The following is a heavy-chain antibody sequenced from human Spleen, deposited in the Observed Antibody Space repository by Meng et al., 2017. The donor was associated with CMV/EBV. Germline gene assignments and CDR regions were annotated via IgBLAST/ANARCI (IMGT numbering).Heavy chain of an antibody. Sequence: SGFSLTTTGEGVGWIRQPPGKALEWLAVIYWNHDKRSSPSLNSRLTITKDTSKNQVVLTMTNMDPVDTATYYCAHTRFLEWPGWFDPWGQGILVTVSS. J-gene: IGHJ5*02. D-gene: IGHD3-3*01. CDR1: GFSLTTTGEG. V-gene: IGHV2-5*01. CDR2: IYWNHDK. CDR3: AHTRFLEWPGWFDP.